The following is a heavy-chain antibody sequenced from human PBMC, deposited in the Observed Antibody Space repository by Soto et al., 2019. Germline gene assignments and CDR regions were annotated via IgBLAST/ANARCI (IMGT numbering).Heavy chain of an antibody. V-gene: IGHV3-53*01. CDR2: IYRGGST. CDR1: GFTVSSNF. CDR3: VGRWFDF. J-gene: IGHJ5*01. Sequence: GGSLRLSCAASGFTVSSNFMNWVRQAPGKGLEWVSVIYRGGSTNYADSVKGRFTISRDISKNTLYLQMNSLRVEDTAVYYCVGRWFDFWGQGTLVTVSS.